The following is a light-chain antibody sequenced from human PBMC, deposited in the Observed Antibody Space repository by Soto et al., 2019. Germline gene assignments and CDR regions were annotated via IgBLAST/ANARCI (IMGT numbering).Light chain of an antibody. V-gene: IGKV1-39*01. J-gene: IGKJ2*01. Sequence: DIQMTQSPSSLSASVGDRVTITCRASQSISSYLNWYQQKPGKAPKLLIYAASSLQSGVPSRFSGSGSGTDFTLTISSLQPEDFATDYCQQCYSTPWTFGQGTKLVIK. CDR1: QSISSY. CDR2: AAS. CDR3: QQCYSTPWT.